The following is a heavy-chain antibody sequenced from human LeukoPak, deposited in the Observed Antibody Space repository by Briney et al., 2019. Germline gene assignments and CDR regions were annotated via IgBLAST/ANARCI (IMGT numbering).Heavy chain of an antibody. Sequence: SVKVSCKASGYTFTGYYMHRVRQAPGQGLEWMGGIIPIFGTANYAQKFQGRVTIIADESTSTAYMELSSLRSEDTAVYYCASDTALMVYAIQPYYFDYWGQGTLVTVSS. CDR2: IIPIFGTA. J-gene: IGHJ4*02. CDR1: GYTFTGYY. V-gene: IGHV1-69*13. D-gene: IGHD2-8*01. CDR3: ASDTALMVYAIQPYYFDY.